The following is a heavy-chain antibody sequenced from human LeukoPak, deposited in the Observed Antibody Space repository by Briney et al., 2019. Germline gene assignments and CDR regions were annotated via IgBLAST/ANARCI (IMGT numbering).Heavy chain of an antibody. V-gene: IGHV3-21*01. J-gene: IGHJ6*03. D-gene: IGHD2-2*01. CDR3: AKLVVPAAYYYYYYMDV. CDR1: GFTFSDGW. CDR2: ISSSSSYI. Sequence: GGSLRLSCAASGFTFSDGWMNWVRQAPGKGLEWVSSISSSSSYIYYADSVKGRFTISRDNAKNSLYLQMNSLRAEDTAVYYCAKLVVPAAYYYYYYMDVWGKGTTVTVSS.